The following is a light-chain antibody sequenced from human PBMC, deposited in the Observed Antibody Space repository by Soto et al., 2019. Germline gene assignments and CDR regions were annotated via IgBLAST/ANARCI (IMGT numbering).Light chain of an antibody. J-gene: IGKJ3*01. V-gene: IGKV3-15*01. CDR3: QQYTKWPLFT. CDR1: QSVGTN. CDR2: GAS. Sequence: ERVMTQSPATLSVSPGERATLSCRASQSVGTNLGWYQQRPGQAPRLLIYGASTRATGIPARISGSGSATEFTLTISSLQSQDFALYYCQQYTKWPLFTFGPGTRVDIK.